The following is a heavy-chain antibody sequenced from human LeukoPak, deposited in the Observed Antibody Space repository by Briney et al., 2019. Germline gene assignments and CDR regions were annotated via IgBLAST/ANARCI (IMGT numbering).Heavy chain of an antibody. V-gene: IGHV1-69*10. CDR2: IIPIVGIA. CDR3: ARFTRYCSSTSCSELNYYYYYGMDV. Sequence: SVKVSCKASGYTFTGYYMHWVRQAPGQGLEWMGWIIPIVGIANYAQKFQGRVTITADKSTSTAYMELSSLRSEDTAVYYCARFTRYCSSTSCSELNYYYYYGMDVWGQGTTVTVSS. D-gene: IGHD2-2*01. J-gene: IGHJ6*02. CDR1: GYTFTGYY.